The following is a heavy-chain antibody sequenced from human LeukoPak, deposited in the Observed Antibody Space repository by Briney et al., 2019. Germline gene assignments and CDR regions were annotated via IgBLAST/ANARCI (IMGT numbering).Heavy chain of an antibody. CDR2: ISSSNSYT. CDR1: GFTFSSYS. V-gene: IGHV3-21*01. J-gene: IGHJ3*02. CDR3: ARDILDSSGYSGAFDI. D-gene: IGHD3-22*01. Sequence: GGSLRLSCAASGFTFSSYSMNWVRQAPGKGLEWVSSISSSNSYTYYADSVKGRFTISRDNAKNSLYLQMNSLRAEDTAVYYCARDILDSSGYSGAFDIWGQGTMVTVSS.